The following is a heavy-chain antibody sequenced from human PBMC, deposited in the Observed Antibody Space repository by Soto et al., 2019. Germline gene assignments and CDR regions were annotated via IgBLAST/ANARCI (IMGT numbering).Heavy chain of an antibody. J-gene: IGHJ4*02. CDR3: ARVTTGGGYYPTIFDY. V-gene: IGHV4-39*01. CDR1: GGSISSSSYY. Sequence: PSETLSLTCTVSGGSISSSSYYWGWIRQPPGKGLEWIGSIYYSGSTYYNPSLKSRVTISVDTSKNQFSLKLSSVTAADTAVYYCARVTTGGGYYPTIFDYWGQGTLVTVS. D-gene: IGHD3-22*01. CDR2: IYYSGST.